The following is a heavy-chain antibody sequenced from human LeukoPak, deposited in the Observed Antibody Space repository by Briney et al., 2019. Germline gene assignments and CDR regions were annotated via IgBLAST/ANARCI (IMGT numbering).Heavy chain of an antibody. CDR2: IYSGGST. J-gene: IGHJ4*02. CDR1: GFTVSSNY. V-gene: IGHV3-53*01. D-gene: IGHD2-21*02. CDR3: ARGALGGDLDY. Sequence: GGSLRLSCAASGFTVSSNYVSWVRKAPGKGLEWVSVIYSGGSTYYADSVKGRFTISRDNSKNTLYLQMNSLRAEDTAVYYCARGALGGDLDYWGQGTLVTVSS.